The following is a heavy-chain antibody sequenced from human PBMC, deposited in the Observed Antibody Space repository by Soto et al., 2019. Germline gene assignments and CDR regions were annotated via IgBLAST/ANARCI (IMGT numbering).Heavy chain of an antibody. CDR1: GFTFSSYS. Sequence: GSLRLSCAASGFTFSSYSMNWVRQAPGKGLEWVSYISSSSSTIYYADSVKGRFTISRDNAKNSLYLQMNSLRAEDTAVYYCARDPYYDILTGYSPRMDVWGQGTTVTVSS. J-gene: IGHJ6*02. CDR2: ISSSSSTI. CDR3: ARDPYYDILTGYSPRMDV. D-gene: IGHD3-9*01. V-gene: IGHV3-48*01.